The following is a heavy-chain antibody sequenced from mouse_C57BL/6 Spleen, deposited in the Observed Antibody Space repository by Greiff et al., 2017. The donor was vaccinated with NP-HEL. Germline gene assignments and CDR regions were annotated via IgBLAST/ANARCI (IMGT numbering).Heavy chain of an antibody. Sequence: VQLQQSGAELMKPGASVKLSCKATGYTFTGYWIEWVKQRPGHGLEWIGEILPGSGSTNYIEKFKGKATFTADTSSNTAYMQLSSLTTEDSAIYYCARGGIYWGQGTTLTVSS. D-gene: IGHD2-14*01. CDR1: GYTFTGYW. V-gene: IGHV1-9*01. J-gene: IGHJ2*01. CDR2: ILPGSGST. CDR3: ARGGIY.